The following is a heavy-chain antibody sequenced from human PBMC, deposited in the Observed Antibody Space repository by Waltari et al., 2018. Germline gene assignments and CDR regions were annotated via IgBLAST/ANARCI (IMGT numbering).Heavy chain of an antibody. D-gene: IGHD2-8*01. V-gene: IGHV3-53*01. CDR3: AGDLYGATNPD. CDR1: GFTVRTNS. Sequence: EVQLVESGGGLIQPGGSLRVPCAASGFTVRTNSISWVRQAQGKGLEWVSLFHSGGSTHYADSVKGRFIISRDNSKNTVYLQMNSLRAEDTAMYYCAGDLYGATNPDWGQGTLVTVSS. CDR2: FHSGGST. J-gene: IGHJ4*02.